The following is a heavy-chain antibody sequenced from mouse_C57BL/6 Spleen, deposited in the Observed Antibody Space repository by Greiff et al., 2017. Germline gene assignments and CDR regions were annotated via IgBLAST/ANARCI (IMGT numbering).Heavy chain of an antibody. J-gene: IGHJ2*01. CDR3: AARGLYYSKAFDY. D-gene: IGHD2-5*01. Sequence: QVQLQQPGAELVKPGASVKLSCKASGYTFTSYWMQWVKQRPGQGLEWIGEIDPSDSYTNYNQKFKGKATLTVDTSSSTAYMQLSSLTSEDSAVYYCAARGLYYSKAFDYRGQGTTLTVSS. CDR1: GYTFTSYW. CDR2: IDPSDSYT. V-gene: IGHV1-50*01.